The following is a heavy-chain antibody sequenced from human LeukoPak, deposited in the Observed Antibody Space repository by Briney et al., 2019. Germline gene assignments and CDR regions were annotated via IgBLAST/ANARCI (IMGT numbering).Heavy chain of an antibody. Sequence: GGSLRLSCAASGFTFSNAWMSWVRQAPGKGLEWVANIKQDGSEKYYVDSVKGRLTISRDNAKNSLYLQMNSLRAEDTAVYYCARAHYGDYWYYFDYWGQGTLVTVSS. CDR2: IKQDGSEK. V-gene: IGHV3-7*03. CDR1: GFTFSNAW. J-gene: IGHJ4*02. D-gene: IGHD4-17*01. CDR3: ARAHYGDYWYYFDY.